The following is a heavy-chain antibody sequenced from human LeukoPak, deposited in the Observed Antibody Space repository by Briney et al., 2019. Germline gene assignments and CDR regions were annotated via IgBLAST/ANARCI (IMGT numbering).Heavy chain of an antibody. CDR1: GGSISSYY. Sequence: SETLSLTCTVSGGSISSYYWSWIRQPAGKGLEWIGRIYTSGSTNYNPSLKSRVTMSVDTSKNQFSLKLSSVTAADTAVYYCARDGSSSGYYYYYYMDVWGKGTTVTVSS. J-gene: IGHJ6*03. D-gene: IGHD1-26*01. CDR3: ARDGSSSGYYYYYYMDV. V-gene: IGHV4-4*07. CDR2: IYTSGST.